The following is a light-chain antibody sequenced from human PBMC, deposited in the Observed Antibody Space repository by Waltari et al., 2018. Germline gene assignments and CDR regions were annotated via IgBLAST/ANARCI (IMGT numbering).Light chain of an antibody. Sequence: QLVPTQSPSASASLSASVKLTCTLCSGHSSNVIAWLQQQPAKCPRYLMKGNSDGSHNKGDEIPDRFSGSSSGAERYLTISSLQSEDEADYYCQTGGHGTWVFGGGTKLTVL. J-gene: IGLJ3*02. CDR1: SGHSSNV. V-gene: IGLV4-69*01. CDR3: QTGGHGTWV. CDR2: GNSDGSH.